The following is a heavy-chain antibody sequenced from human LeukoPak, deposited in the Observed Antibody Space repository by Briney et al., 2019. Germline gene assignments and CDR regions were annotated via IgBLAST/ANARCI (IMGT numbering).Heavy chain of an antibody. V-gene: IGHV3-48*01. CDR2: ISSSSSTT. CDR3: ARDFYILTGYYRDNWNDGRFDY. CDR1: GFTFSSYS. D-gene: IGHD3-9*01. J-gene: IGHJ4*02. Sequence: GGSLRLSCAASGFTFSSYSMNWVRQAPGKGLEWVSYISSSSSTTYYADSVKGRFTISRDNAKNSLYLQMNSLRAEDTAVYCCARDFYILTGYYRDNWNDGRFDYWGQGTLVTVSS.